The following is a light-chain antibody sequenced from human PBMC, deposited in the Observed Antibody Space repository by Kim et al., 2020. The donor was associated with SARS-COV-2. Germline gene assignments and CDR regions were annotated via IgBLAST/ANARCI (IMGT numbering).Light chain of an antibody. Sequence: SYELTQPPSVSVAPGKTARITCGGNNIGSKSVHWYQQKPGQAPVLVIYYDSDRPSGIPERFSGSNSGNTATLTISRFEAGDEADSYFQVWGSRSVHPVFG. CDR3: QVWGSRSVHPV. CDR2: YDS. V-gene: IGLV3-21*04. J-gene: IGLJ3*02. CDR1: NIGSKS.